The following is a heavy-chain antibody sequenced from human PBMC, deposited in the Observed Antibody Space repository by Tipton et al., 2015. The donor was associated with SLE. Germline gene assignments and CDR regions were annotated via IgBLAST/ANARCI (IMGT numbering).Heavy chain of an antibody. V-gene: IGHV3-30*04. J-gene: IGHJ5*02. CDR3: VRDRGSNRFDP. CDR2: ISYDGSLI. CDR1: GFTFSYSP. Sequence: SLRLSCAASGFTFSYSPMHWVRQAPGRGLEWVAIISYDGSLIYYADSVKGRFTISRDNPRNTLFLQMNSLTTEDTAIYYCVRDRGSNRFDPWGQGDLVTVSS. D-gene: IGHD3-10*01.